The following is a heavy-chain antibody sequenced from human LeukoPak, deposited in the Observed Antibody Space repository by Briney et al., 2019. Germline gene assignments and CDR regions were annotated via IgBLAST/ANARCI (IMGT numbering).Heavy chain of an antibody. J-gene: IGHJ3*02. Sequence: SETLSLTCAVYGGSFSGHYWSWIRQPPGKGLEWIGEINHSGSTNYNPSLKSRVTISVDTSKNQFSLKLSSVTAADTAVYYCAGPGYCSSTSCYNDAFDIWGRGTMVTVSS. V-gene: IGHV4-34*01. D-gene: IGHD2-2*02. CDR2: INHSGST. CDR3: AGPGYCSSTSCYNDAFDI. CDR1: GGSFSGHY.